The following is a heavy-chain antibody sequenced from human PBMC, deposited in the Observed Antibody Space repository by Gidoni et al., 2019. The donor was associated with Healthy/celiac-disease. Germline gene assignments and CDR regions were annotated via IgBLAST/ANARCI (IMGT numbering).Heavy chain of an antibody. CDR1: GFTFSSYS. Sequence: EVQLVESGGGLVKPGGSLRRSCAASGFTFSSYSMNWVRQAPGKGLEWVSSISSSSSYIYYADSVKGRFTISRDNAKNSLYLQMNSLRAEDTAVYYCARYGVGVGEFPYGMDVWGQGTTVTVSS. CDR2: ISSSSSYI. CDR3: ARYGVGVGEFPYGMDV. D-gene: IGHD3-10*01. J-gene: IGHJ6*02. V-gene: IGHV3-21*01.